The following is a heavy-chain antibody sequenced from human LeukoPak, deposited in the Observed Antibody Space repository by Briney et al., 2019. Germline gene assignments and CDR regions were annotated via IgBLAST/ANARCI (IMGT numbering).Heavy chain of an antibody. V-gene: IGHV3-23*01. CDR2: ISASGERT. CDR1: AFTFSNYV. Sequence: QAGGSLRLSRPASAFTFSNYVMSWVRQAPGKGLEWVSTISASGERTYHADSVRGRFTISRDNAEKSLYLQMNSLSAEDTAVYYCARPGDSSGSPNYYYYYMDVWGKGTTVTVSS. D-gene: IGHD3-22*01. CDR3: ARPGDSSGSPNYYYYYMDV. J-gene: IGHJ6*03.